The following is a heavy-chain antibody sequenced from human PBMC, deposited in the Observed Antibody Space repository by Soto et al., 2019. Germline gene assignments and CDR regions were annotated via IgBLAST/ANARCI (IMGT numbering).Heavy chain of an antibody. CDR2: IIPIFVTA. Sequence: SVKVSCKASGGTFSSYAISWVRQAPGQGREGMGGIIPIFVTANYAQKFQGRVTITADKSTSTAYMELSSLRSEDTAVYYCARGNYYGSGSGKGYYYYGMDVWGQGTTVTVSS. J-gene: IGHJ6*02. CDR3: ARGNYYGSGSGKGYYYYGMDV. V-gene: IGHV1-69*06. D-gene: IGHD3-10*01. CDR1: GGTFSSYA.